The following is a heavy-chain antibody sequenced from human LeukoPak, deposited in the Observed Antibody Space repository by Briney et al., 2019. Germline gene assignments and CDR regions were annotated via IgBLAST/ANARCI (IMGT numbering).Heavy chain of an antibody. D-gene: IGHD5-24*01. V-gene: IGHV3-9*01. CDR2: ISWNSGSI. Sequence: GRSLRLSCAASGFTFDDYAMHWVRQAPGKGLEWVSGISWNSGSIGYADSVKGRFTISRDNAKNSLYLQMNSLRAEDTALYYCAKGDGYNYPFDYWGQGTLVTVSS. CDR3: AKGDGYNYPFDY. J-gene: IGHJ4*02. CDR1: GFTFDDYA.